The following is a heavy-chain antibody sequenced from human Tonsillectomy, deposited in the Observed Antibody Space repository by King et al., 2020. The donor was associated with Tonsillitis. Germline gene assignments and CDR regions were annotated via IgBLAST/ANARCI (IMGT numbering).Heavy chain of an antibody. CDR1: GGTFSSYA. D-gene: IGHD2-15*01. Sequence: VQLVESGAEVKKSGSSVKVSCKASGGTFSSYAINWVRQAPGQGLEWMGGIIPIFGTANYVQKFTGRVTITADESTGTVYMEMSSLRYEDTAVYYCARGPGYCSGGSCYLIDFWGQGTLVTVSS. CDR3: ARGPGYCSGGSCYLIDF. V-gene: IGHV1-69*19. J-gene: IGHJ4*02. CDR2: IIPIFGTA.